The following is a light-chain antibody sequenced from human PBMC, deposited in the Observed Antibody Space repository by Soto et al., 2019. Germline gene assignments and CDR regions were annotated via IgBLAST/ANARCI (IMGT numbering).Light chain of an antibody. V-gene: IGLV2-14*01. CDR2: DVS. J-gene: IGLJ1*01. Sequence: QSVLTQPASVSGSPGQSITLLCTGTSSDVGGYNSVSWYQQHPGKAPKLMIHDVSNRPSGVSNRVSGSKSGNTASLTISGLQAEDEADYYCSSYTSSSSYVFGTGTKLTVL. CDR3: SSYTSSSSYV. CDR1: SSDVGGYNS.